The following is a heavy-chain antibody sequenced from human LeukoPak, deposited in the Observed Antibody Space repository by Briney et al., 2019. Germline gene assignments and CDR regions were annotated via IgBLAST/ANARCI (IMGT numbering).Heavy chain of an antibody. J-gene: IGHJ4*02. CDR1: GGSISSSSHY. CDR3: VRHFHGSGYVVDF. CDR2: IIYSGNT. Sequence: PSETLSLTCAVSGGSISSSSHYWGWIRQPPGKGLEWIGGIIYSGNTYYNPSLKSRVTISVDTTKNQFSLKLTSVTAADTAVYFCVRHFHGSGYVVDFWGQGTLVTVSS. D-gene: IGHD6-13*01. V-gene: IGHV4-39*01.